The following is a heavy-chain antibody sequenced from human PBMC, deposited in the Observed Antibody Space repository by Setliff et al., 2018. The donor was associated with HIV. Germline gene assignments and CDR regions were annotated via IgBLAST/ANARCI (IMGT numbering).Heavy chain of an antibody. D-gene: IGHD6-13*01. Sequence: PSETLSLTCSVSGDSMSSGSYFWGWIRQTPGKGLEWIGNIYYTGFAYYNPSLKSRVTISADTSKNQFSLKLSSVTAADTAVYFCARHAAAAPFRYWGQGTLVTVSS. V-gene: IGHV4-39*01. CDR3: ARHAAAAPFRY. CDR2: IYYTGFA. J-gene: IGHJ4*02. CDR1: GDSMSSGSYF.